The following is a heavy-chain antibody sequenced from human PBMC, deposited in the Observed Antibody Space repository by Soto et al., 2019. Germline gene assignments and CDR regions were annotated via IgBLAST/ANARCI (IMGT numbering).Heavy chain of an antibody. Sequence: GSLRLSCAASGFTFSSYSMNWVRQAPGKGLEWVSYISSNSGTMYYADSVKGRFTISRDNAKNSLYLQMNSLRAEDTAVYYCARDRFYYGSSGYYYFDYWGQG. CDR1: GFTFSSYS. D-gene: IGHD3-22*01. V-gene: IGHV3-48*01. J-gene: IGHJ4*02. CDR2: ISSNSGTM. CDR3: ARDRFYYGSSGYYYFDY.